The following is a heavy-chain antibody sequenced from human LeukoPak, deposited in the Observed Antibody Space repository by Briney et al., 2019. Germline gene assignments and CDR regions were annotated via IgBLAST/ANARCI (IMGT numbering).Heavy chain of an antibody. CDR3: AIQYCSSRACSTDAFDI. CDR2: IKQDGSEK. CDR1: RFTFSTYW. D-gene: IGHD2-2*01. V-gene: IGHV3-7*01. J-gene: IGHJ3*02. Sequence: PGGSLRLSCAASRFTFSTYWMSWVRQAPGKGLEGVANIKQDGSEKYYVNSVKGRFTISRDNAKNSLYLQMNSLRAEATAVYYCAIQYCSSRACSTDAFDIWGQGTMVTFSS.